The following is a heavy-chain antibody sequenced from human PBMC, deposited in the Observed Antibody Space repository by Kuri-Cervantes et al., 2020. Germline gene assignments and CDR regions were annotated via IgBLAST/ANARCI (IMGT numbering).Heavy chain of an antibody. D-gene: IGHD2-2*01. V-gene: IGHV1-46*01. CDR2: INPSGGST. CDR1: GYTFTSCY. J-gene: IGHJ5*02. CDR3: ARTGGSQLLGKSNWFDP. Sequence: ASVKVSCKASGYTFTSCYMHWVRQAPGQGLEWMGIINPSGGSTSYAQKLQGRVTMTTDTSTSTAYMELRSLRSDDTAVYYCARTGGSQLLGKSNWFDPWGQETLVTVSS.